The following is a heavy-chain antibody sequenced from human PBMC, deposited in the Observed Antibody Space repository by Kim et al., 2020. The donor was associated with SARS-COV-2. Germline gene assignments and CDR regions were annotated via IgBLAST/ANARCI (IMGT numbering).Heavy chain of an antibody. V-gene: IGHV1-69*13. CDR2: IIPIFGTA. CDR1: GGTFSSYA. Sequence: SVKVSCKASGGTFSSYAISWVRQAPGQGLEWMGGIIPIFGTANYAQKFQGRVTITADESTSTAYMELSSLISEDTAVYYCAGTYILTGYSLGWFDPWGQGPLVTVSS. CDR3: AGTYILTGYSLGWFDP. J-gene: IGHJ5*02. D-gene: IGHD3-9*01.